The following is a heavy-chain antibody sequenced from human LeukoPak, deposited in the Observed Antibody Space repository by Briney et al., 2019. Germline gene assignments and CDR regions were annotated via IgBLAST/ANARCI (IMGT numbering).Heavy chain of an antibody. J-gene: IGHJ4*02. CDR2: IYYSGST. Sequence: SETLSLTCTVSGGSISGYYWSWIRQPPGKGLEWIGYIYYSGSTNHDPSLNSRVTFSVDTAKNQFSLRLTSVTAADTAVYYCARAIVGRCTSRGCNHYFDSWGQGTLVTVSS. CDR3: ARAIVGRCTSRGCNHYFDS. D-gene: IGHD2-2*01. CDR1: GGSISGYY. V-gene: IGHV4-59*01.